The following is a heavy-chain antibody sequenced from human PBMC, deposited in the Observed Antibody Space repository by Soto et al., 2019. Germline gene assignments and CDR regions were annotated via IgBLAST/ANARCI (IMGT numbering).Heavy chain of an antibody. J-gene: IGHJ4*02. Sequence: ASVKVSCKTSGYTFTSXGISWVRQAPGQGLEWMGWISAYNGNTNYAQKLQGRVTMTTDTSTSTAYMELRSLRSDDPAVYYCATPDPRDSDFSSAFSYWGQGTLLTVSS. CDR1: GYTFTSXG. V-gene: IGHV1-18*01. D-gene: IGHD6-6*01. CDR2: ISAYNGNT. CDR3: ATPDPRDSDFSSAFSY.